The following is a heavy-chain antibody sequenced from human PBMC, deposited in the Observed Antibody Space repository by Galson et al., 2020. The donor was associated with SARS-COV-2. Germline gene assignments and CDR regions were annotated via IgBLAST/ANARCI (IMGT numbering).Heavy chain of an antibody. CDR3: ATVPPLYYDSSGYYRFDY. Sequence: ASVKVSCKVSGYTLTELSMHWVRQAPGKGLEWMGGFDPEDGETIYAQKFQGRVTMTEDTSTDTAYMELSSLRSEDTAVYYCATVPPLYYDSSGYYRFDYWGQGTLFTVSS. V-gene: IGHV1-24*01. CDR2: FDPEDGET. J-gene: IGHJ4*02. D-gene: IGHD3-22*01. CDR1: GYTLTELS.